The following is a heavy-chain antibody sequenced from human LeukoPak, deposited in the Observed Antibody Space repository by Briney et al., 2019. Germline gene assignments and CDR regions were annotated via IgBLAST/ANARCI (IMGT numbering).Heavy chain of an antibody. CDR1: GGSISSSSYY. V-gene: IGHV4-39*07. CDR3: ARVYYSNSYDYWYFDL. D-gene: IGHD6-13*01. Sequence: PSETLSLTCTVSGGSISSSSYYWGWIRQPPGKGLEWIGEINDSGGTNYNPSLKSRVTISVDTSKKQFSLKLSSVTAADTAVYYCARVYYSNSYDYWYFDLWGRGTLVTVSS. J-gene: IGHJ2*01. CDR2: INDSGGT.